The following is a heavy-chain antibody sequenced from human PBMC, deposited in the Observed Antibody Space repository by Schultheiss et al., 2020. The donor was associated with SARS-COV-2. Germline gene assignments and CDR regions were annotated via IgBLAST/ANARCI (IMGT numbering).Heavy chain of an antibody. Sequence: GGSLRLSCAASGFTVSSNYMSWVRQAPGKGLEWVSSISSSSSYIYYADSVKGRFTISRDNAKNSLYLQMNSLRAEDTAVYYCAREGYDYGGNSPSWGQGTLVTVSS. CDR3: AREGYDYGGNSPS. J-gene: IGHJ5*02. V-gene: IGHV3-21*01. CDR2: ISSSSSYI. D-gene: IGHD4-23*01. CDR1: GFTVSSNY.